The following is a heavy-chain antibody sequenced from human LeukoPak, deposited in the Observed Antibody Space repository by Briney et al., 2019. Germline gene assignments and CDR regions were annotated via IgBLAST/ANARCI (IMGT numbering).Heavy chain of an antibody. CDR1: GFTFSDYI. CDR2: VTGSGITT. V-gene: IGHV3-23*01. J-gene: IGHJ3*02. CDR3: AKSVAIGFDI. D-gene: IGHD5-12*01. Sequence: GGSLRLSCVASGFTFSDYIMNWVRQAPGKGLEWVSTVTGSGITTSYAASVKGRFTISRDNSKNTLYLQMNSLRAEDTAVYYCAKSVAIGFDIWGQGTMVTVSS.